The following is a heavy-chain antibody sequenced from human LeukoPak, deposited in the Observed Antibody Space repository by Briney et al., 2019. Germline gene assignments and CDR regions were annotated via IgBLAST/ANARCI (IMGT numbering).Heavy chain of an antibody. CDR2: IYTSGST. D-gene: IGHD5-24*01. J-gene: IGHJ5*02. CDR3: ARQVSITHAISDPSDNWFDP. CDR1: GGSISSYY. Sequence: SETLSLTCTVSGGSISSYYWSWIRQPPGKGLEWIGYIYTSGSTNYNPSLKSRVTISVDTSKNQFSLKLSSVTAADTAVYYCARQVSITHAISDPSDNWFDPWGQGTLVTVSS. V-gene: IGHV4-4*09.